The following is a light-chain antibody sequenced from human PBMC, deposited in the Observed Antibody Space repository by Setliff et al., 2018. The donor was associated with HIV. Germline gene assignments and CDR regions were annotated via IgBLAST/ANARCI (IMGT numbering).Light chain of an antibody. V-gene: IGLV2-11*01. Sequence: QSAMAKPRSVSGSPGQTVTFSCTGSSSDVGAYDYVSWYQQHPGKAPKLIIYDVRKRPSGVPDRFSGSKSGDTASLTISGMQPEDEADYYCCSYASTYTYIFGTGTNVTVL. CDR3: CSYASTYTYI. J-gene: IGLJ1*01. CDR1: SSDVGAYDY. CDR2: DVR.